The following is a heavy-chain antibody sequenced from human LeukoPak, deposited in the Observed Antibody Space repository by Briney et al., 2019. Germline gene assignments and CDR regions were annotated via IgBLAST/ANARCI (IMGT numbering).Heavy chain of an antibody. Sequence: GGSLRLSCAASGFTVSTNYMSWVRQAPGKGLEWVSIIYDSGTIHYADSVKGRFTISRDNLKNTLYLQMNSLRAEDTAVYYCTGCGRIRCSLDSIDFWGQGTLVTVSS. V-gene: IGHV3-53*01. CDR2: IYDSGTI. D-gene: IGHD1-26*01. CDR1: GFTVSTNY. CDR3: TGCGRIRCSLDSIDF. J-gene: IGHJ4*02.